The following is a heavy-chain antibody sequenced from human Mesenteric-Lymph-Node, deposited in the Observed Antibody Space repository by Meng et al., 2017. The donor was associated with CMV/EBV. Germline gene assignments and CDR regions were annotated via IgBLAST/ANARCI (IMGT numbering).Heavy chain of an antibody. CDR1: GFSFSNHW. J-gene: IGHJ6*02. Sequence: GESLKISCAASGFSFSNHWMNWVRQDPGKGLEWIASITGRSDTIYYADSVRGRFTISRDNGVNSLYLHMNSLRVEDTALYYCARDNLHHYYGMDVWGHGTTVTVSS. CDR3: ARDNLHHYYGMDV. V-gene: IGHV3-48*04. CDR2: ITGRSDTI.